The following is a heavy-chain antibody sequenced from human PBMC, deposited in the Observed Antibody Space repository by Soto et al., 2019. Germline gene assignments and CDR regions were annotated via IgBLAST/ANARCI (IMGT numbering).Heavy chain of an antibody. J-gene: IGHJ4*01. V-gene: IGHV1-18*04. Sequence: QVQLVQSGAEVKKPGASVKVSCKASGYTFTTYGITWVRQAPGQGLEWMGRISAYSGNTNYAQKIQGRLTVTTDTSTNTAYMDLRSLRSDDTAVYYCARVVKAGDYGDYGRYYFDYWGHGTLGTVSS. CDR3: ARVVKAGDYGDYGRYYFDY. CDR1: GYTFTTYG. D-gene: IGHD4-17*01. CDR2: ISAYSGNT.